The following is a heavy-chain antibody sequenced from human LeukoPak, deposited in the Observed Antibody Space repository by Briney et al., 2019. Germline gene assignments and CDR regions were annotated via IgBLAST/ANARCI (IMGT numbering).Heavy chain of an antibody. CDR1: GFTVSSNY. CDR3: ARARIVGDLNHFDY. D-gene: IGHD1-26*01. J-gene: IGHJ4*02. V-gene: IGHV3-53*01. CDR2: YSGGST. Sequence: GGSLRLSCAASGFTVSSNYMIYSGGSTFYADSVKGRFTISRDNSKNTLYLQMNSLRAEDTAVYYCARARIVGDLNHFDYWGQGTLVTVSS.